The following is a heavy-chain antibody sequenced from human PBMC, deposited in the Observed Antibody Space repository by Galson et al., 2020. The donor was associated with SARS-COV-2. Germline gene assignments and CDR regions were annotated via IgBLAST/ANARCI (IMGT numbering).Heavy chain of an antibody. CDR3: AREGGYGDYDY. CDR2: IYHSGST. V-gene: IGHV4-31*03. D-gene: IGHD4-17*01. J-gene: IGHJ4*02. Sequence: ETSETLSLTCTVSGGPIISGGHYWNWIRQHPGKGLEWIGYIYHSGSTYYNPSLKSRLTMSVDTSKNQFSLKLISVTAADTAVYYCAREGGYGDYDYWGQGTLVTVSS. CDR1: GGPIISGGHY.